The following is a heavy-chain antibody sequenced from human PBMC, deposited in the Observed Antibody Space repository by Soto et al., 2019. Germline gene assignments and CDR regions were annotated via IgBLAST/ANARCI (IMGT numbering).Heavy chain of an antibody. Sequence: QVQLQESGPGLVEPSQTLSLTCSVSGGSISSGDYYWSWIRQPPGKGLQWIGYMFYVVATYYNPSLKSRVPISVYPTKNQFSLTLSSVTAADTVVYHCVRVVRFCSSPSSRGRNWFDPWGQGTLVTVTS. J-gene: IGHJ5*02. CDR1: GGSISSGDYY. CDR2: MFYVVAT. CDR3: VRVVRFCSSPSSRGRNWFDP. V-gene: IGHV4-30-4*01. D-gene: IGHD2-2*01.